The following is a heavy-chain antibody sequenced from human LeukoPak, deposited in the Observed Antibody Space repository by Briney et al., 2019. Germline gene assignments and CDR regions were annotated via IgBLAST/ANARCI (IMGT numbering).Heavy chain of an antibody. V-gene: IGHV1-69*01. CDR1: GGTFSSYA. CDR3: ARATIDILTGYYKIDAFDI. D-gene: IGHD3-9*01. Sequence: SVKVSCKASGGTFSSYAISWVRQAPGQGLEWMGGIIPIFGTANYAQKFQGRVTITAGESTSTAYMELSSLRSEDTAVYYCARATIDILTGYYKIDAFDIWGQGTMVTVSS. J-gene: IGHJ3*02. CDR2: IIPIFGTA.